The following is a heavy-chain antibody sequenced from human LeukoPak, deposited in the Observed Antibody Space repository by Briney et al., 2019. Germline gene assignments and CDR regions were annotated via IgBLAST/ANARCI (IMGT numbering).Heavy chain of an antibody. CDR2: ISSSSSYI. J-gene: IGHJ4*02. Sequence: GGSLRLSCAASGFTFSSYSMNWVRQAPGKGLEWVSSISSSSSYIYYADSVKGRFTISRDNAKNSLYLQMNSLRAEDTAVYYCARAGYSSGWYVDYFDYWGQGTLDTVSS. CDR3: ARAGYSSGWYVDYFDY. CDR1: GFTFSSYS. D-gene: IGHD6-19*01. V-gene: IGHV3-21*01.